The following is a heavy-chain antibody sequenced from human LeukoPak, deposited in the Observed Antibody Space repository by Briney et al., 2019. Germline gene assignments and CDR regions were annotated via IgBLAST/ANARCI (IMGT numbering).Heavy chain of an antibody. J-gene: IGHJ4*02. CDR3: ARGLVPFDY. V-gene: IGHV3-30-3*01. CDR2: ISYDGSNK. CDR1: GFTFSSYA. D-gene: IGHD6-19*01. Sequence: PGGSLRLSCAASGFTFSSYAMHWVRQAPGKGLEWVAVISYDGSNKYYADSVKGRFIISRGNSKNTLYLQMNSLRAEDTAVYYCARGLVPFDYWGQGTLVTVSS.